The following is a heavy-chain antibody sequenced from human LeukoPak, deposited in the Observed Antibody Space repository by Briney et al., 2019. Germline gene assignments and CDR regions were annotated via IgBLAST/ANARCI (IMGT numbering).Heavy chain of an antibody. D-gene: IGHD3-3*01. V-gene: IGHV3-30*19. Sequence: PGGSLRLSCAASGFTFSSYGMHWVRQAPGKGLEWVAVISYDEFNKYYADSVKGRITISRDNSKNTLYLQMNSLRAEDTALYYCASAYDFWSGYYTLIDAFDIWGQGTMVTVSS. CDR1: GFTFSSYG. CDR3: ASAYDFWSGYYTLIDAFDI. CDR2: ISYDEFNK. J-gene: IGHJ3*02.